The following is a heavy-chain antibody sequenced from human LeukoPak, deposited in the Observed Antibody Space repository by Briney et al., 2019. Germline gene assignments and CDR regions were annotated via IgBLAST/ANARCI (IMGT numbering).Heavy chain of an antibody. J-gene: IGHJ4*02. V-gene: IGHV1-69*13. D-gene: IGHD6-19*01. Sequence: SVKVSCKASGGTFSSYAISWVRQAPGQGLEWMGGIIPIFGTANYAQKFQGRVTITADESTSTAYMELSSLRSEDTAVHYCARDRISGWYSDYWGQGTLVTVSS. CDR3: ARDRISGWYSDY. CDR2: IIPIFGTA. CDR1: GGTFSSYA.